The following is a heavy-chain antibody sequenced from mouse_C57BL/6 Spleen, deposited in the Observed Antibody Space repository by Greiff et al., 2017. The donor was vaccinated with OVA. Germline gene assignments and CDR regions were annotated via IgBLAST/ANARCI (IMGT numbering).Heavy chain of an antibody. CDR1: GYTFTSYW. J-gene: IGHJ4*01. CDR3: ARCPSGGNYGYYAMDY. D-gene: IGHD2-1*01. V-gene: IGHV1-59*01. CDR2: IDPSDSYT. Sequence: QVQLQQPGAELVRPGTSVKLSCKASGYTFTSYWMHWVKQRPGQGLEWIGVIDPSDSYTNYNQKFKGKATLTVDTSSSTAYMQLSSLTSEDSAVYYCARCPSGGNYGYYAMDYWGQGTSVTVSS.